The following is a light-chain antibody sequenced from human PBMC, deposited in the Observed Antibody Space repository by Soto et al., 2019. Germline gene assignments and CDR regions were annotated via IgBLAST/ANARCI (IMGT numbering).Light chain of an antibody. Sequence: DVVMTQSPLSLSVTLGQPASISCRSSQSRVYSDGNTYLHWFRQRPGQPPRRLIHRVSNRDSGVTDRFNGSGSGTDFTLKISRVEAEYVGVYYCMQGTHFPPWTFGQGTKVEI. J-gene: IGKJ1*01. CDR2: RVS. CDR1: QSRVYSDGNTY. CDR3: MQGTHFPPWT. V-gene: IGKV2-30*01.